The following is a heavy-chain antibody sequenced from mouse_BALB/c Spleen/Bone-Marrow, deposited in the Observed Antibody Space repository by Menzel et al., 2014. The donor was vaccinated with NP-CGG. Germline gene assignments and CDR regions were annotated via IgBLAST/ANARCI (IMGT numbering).Heavy chain of an antibody. Sequence: VQRVESGPGLVAPSQSLSITCTVSGFSLTSYSVYWVRQPPGKGLEWLGVIWAGGSTNYNSALMSRLSSSKDNSKSQVYVKMNSLQTDDTAMYYCARAFDYWGQGTTLTVSS. CDR1: GFSLTSYS. V-gene: IGHV2-9*02. CDR3: ARAFDY. CDR2: IWAGGST. J-gene: IGHJ2*01.